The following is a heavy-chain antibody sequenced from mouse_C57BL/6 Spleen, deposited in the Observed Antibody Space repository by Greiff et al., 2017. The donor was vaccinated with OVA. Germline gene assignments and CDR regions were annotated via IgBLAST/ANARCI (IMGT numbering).Heavy chain of an antibody. CDR3: ARSLYPYAMDY. V-gene: IGHV5-17*01. CDR1: GFTFSDYG. Sequence: VQLKESGGGLVKPGGSLKLSCAASGFTFSDYGMHWVRQAPEKGLEWVAYISSGSSTIYYADTVKGRFTISRDNAKNTLFLQMTSLRSEDTAMYYCARSLYPYAMDYWGQGTSVTVSS. CDR2: ISSGSSTI. J-gene: IGHJ4*01.